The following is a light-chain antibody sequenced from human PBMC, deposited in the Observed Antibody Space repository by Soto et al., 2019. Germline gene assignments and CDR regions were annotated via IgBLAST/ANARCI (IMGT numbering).Light chain of an antibody. Sequence: QSALTQPRSVSGSPGQSVTISCTGTSSDVGNYNYVSWFQQHPGKAPKVMIYDVSKRPSGVPDRFSGSKSGNTASLTISGLQAEDEADYYCCSYAGNKYYVFGSGTKVTVL. J-gene: IGLJ1*01. CDR3: CSYAGNKYYV. CDR2: DVS. CDR1: SSDVGNYNY. V-gene: IGLV2-11*01.